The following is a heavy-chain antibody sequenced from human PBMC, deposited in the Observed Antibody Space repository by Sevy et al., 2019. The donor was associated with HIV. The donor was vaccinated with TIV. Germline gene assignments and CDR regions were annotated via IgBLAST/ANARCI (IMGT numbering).Heavy chain of an antibody. CDR3: AKSIRDYYYGMDV. V-gene: IGHV3-30*18. CDR1: GFTFSSYG. J-gene: IGHJ6*02. CDR2: ISYDGSNK. D-gene: IGHD3-9*01. Sequence: GGSLRLSCAASGFTFSSYGMHWVRQAPGKGLEWVAVISYDGSNKYYADSVKGRFTISRDNSKNTRYLQMNSLRAEDTAVYYCAKSIRDYYYGMDVWGQGTTVTVSS.